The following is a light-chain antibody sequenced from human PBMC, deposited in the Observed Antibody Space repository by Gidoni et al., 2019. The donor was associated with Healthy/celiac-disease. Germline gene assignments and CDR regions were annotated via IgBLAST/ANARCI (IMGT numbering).Light chain of an antibody. CDR1: QSISSY. CDR2: AAS. J-gene: IGKJ2*01. V-gene: IGKV1-39*01. Sequence: DIQMTQSPSSLSVSVGDRATLTCRASQSISSYLTWYQQKPGKAPKLLIYAASNLHSGVPSRFSGSGSGTDFTLTISSLQPEDFATYYCQQSYSTPPSTFGQGTKLEIK. CDR3: QQSYSTPPST.